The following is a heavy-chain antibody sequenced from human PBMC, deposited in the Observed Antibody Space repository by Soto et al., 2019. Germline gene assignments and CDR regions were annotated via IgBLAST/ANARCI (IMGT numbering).Heavy chain of an antibody. CDR1: GASFSNNNW. Sequence: LETLSLTCDVSGASFSNNNWWSWVRQPPGEGLEWIGEMHHIGNTNYNPSLKSRVTMSVDTSKNQFFLKLNSVTAADTAVYYCTKNSAYALDYWGQGILVTVSS. CDR3: TKNSAYALDY. CDR2: MHHIGNT. V-gene: IGHV4-4*02. J-gene: IGHJ4*02. D-gene: IGHD5-12*01.